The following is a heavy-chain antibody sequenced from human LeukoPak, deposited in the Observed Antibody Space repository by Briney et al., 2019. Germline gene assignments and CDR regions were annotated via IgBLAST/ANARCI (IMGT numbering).Heavy chain of an antibody. Sequence: ASVKVSCKASGYTFTGYYMHWVRQAPGQGLEWMGMINPSGGSTNYAQKFQGRVTMTRDTSTSTVYMELSSLRSDDTAVYYCARFSPDTTIVTESYWGQGTLVTVSS. V-gene: IGHV1-46*01. J-gene: IGHJ4*02. D-gene: IGHD5-18*01. CDR2: INPSGGST. CDR1: GYTFTGYY. CDR3: ARFSPDTTIVTESY.